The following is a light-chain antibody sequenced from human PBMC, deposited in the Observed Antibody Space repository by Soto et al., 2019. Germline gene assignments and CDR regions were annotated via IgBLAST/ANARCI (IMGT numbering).Light chain of an antibody. CDR1: QSVTSN. V-gene: IGKV3-15*01. CDR3: QQYGNSPLT. CDR2: GAS. J-gene: IGKJ4*01. Sequence: DIVMTQSPATLSVSPGERVTITSGASQSVTSNLAWYQQKPGQAPRLLIYGASTRATGIPDRFSGSGSGTDFTLTISGLEPEDFAVYYCQQYGNSPLTFGGGTKVDIK.